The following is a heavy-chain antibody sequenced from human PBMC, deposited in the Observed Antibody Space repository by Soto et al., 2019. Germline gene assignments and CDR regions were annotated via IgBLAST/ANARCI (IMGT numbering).Heavy chain of an antibody. CDR2: INPSGGST. CDR1: GYTFTSYY. D-gene: IGHD1-1*01. CDR3: ARSYGAGTTKWKGSGTDV. J-gene: IGHJ6*02. Sequence: ASVKVSCKASGYTFTSYYMHWVRQAPGQGLEWMGIINPSGGSTSYAQKFQGRVTMTRDTSTSTVYMELSSLRSEDTAVYYCARSYGAGTTKWKGSGTDVWGQGTTVTVSS. V-gene: IGHV1-46*01.